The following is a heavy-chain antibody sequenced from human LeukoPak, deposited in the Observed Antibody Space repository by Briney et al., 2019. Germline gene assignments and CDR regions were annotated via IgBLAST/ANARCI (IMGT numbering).Heavy chain of an antibody. Sequence: GGSLRLTCAASGFTFSSYAMSWVRQAPGKGLEWVSAISGSGGSTYYADSVKGRFTISRDNSKNTLYLQMNSLRAEDTAVYYCAKEVASPYYYDSSGYYGGAVDYWGQGTLVTVSS. CDR1: GFTFSSYA. CDR2: ISGSGGST. V-gene: IGHV3-23*01. CDR3: AKEVASPYYYDSSGYYGGAVDY. D-gene: IGHD3-22*01. J-gene: IGHJ4*02.